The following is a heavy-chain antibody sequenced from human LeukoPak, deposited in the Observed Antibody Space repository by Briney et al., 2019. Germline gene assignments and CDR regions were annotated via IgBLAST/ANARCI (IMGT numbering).Heavy chain of an antibody. V-gene: IGHV4-59*10. Sequence: PSETLSLTCAVYGGSFSGYYWSWIRQPAGKGLEWIGRIYTSGSTNYNPSLKSRVTMSVDTSKNQFSLKLSSVTAADTAVYYCATMYGSGSYPNWGQGTPVTVSS. CDR3: ATMYGSGSYPN. J-gene: IGHJ4*02. CDR2: IYTSGST. CDR1: GGSFSGYY. D-gene: IGHD3-10*01.